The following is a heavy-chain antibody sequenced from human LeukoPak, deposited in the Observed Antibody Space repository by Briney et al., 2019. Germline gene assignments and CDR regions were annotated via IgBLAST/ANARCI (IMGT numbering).Heavy chain of an antibody. CDR2: IWYDGTNK. J-gene: IGHJ4*02. CDR1: GFSLSSYG. V-gene: IGHV3-33*01. Sequence: GGSLRLSCAAPGFSLSSYGMHWVRQAPGKGLEWVAVIWYDGTNKYYADSVKGRFTISRDNSKNTLYLQMNSLRAEDTAVYYCARDQRGFSYSKYYFDYWGQGTLVTVSS. CDR3: ARDQRGFSYSKYYFDY. D-gene: IGHD5-18*01.